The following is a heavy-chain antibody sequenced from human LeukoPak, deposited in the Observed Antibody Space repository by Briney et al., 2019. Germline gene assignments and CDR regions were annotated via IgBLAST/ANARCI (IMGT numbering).Heavy chain of an antibody. Sequence: SETLSLTCAVYGGSFSGYYWSWIRQPPGKGLEWIGYIYYSGSTNYNPSLKSRVTISVDTSKNQFSLKLSSVTAADTAVYYCARGQWGSSAGDYWGQGTLVTVSS. D-gene: IGHD6-13*01. J-gene: IGHJ4*02. V-gene: IGHV4-59*01. CDR1: GGSFSGYY. CDR2: IYYSGST. CDR3: ARGQWGSSAGDY.